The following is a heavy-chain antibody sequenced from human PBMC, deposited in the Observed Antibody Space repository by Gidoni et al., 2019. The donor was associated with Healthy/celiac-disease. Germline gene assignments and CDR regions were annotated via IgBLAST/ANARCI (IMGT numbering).Heavy chain of an antibody. V-gene: IGHV3-48*03. Sequence: EVQRVESGGGLVQPGGSLRLPCAASACTVISYEMNWVRRAPGKGLEWVSYISSSGSTIYYADSVKGRFTISRDTANNSLYLQMNSLGAEDTAVYYCARDLLFGSTDYWGQGTLVTVSS. D-gene: IGHD3-10*01. J-gene: IGHJ4*02. CDR2: ISSSGSTI. CDR1: ACTVISYE. CDR3: ARDLLFGSTDY.